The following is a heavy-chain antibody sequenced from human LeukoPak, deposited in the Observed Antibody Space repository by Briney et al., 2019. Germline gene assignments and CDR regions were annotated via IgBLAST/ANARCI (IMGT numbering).Heavy chain of an antibody. CDR3: ASVNKGYGSSTSCSPDSDYGY. Sequence: GGSLRLSCAASGFSFTNYEMNWVRQAPGKGLEWVSYISSSGSTIYYADSVKGRFTISRDNAKNSLYLQMNSLRAEDTAIYFCASVNKGYGSSTSCSPDSDYGYWGQGTLVTVSS. CDR1: GFSFTNYE. CDR2: ISSSGSTI. V-gene: IGHV3-48*03. J-gene: IGHJ4*02. D-gene: IGHD2-2*01.